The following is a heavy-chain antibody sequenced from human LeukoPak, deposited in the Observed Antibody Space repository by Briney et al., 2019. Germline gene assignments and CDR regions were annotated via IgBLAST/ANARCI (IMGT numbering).Heavy chain of an antibody. CDR1: GFTFSSYG. CDR2: ISYDGSNK. Sequence: GGSLSLSCAASGFTFSSYGMHWVRQAPGKGLEWVAVISYDGSNKYYADSVKGRFTMSRDTSKNTLYLQMNSLRPEDTAVYYCARWRGSGNYYDYWGQGTLVTVSS. V-gene: IGHV3-30*03. D-gene: IGHD3-10*01. CDR3: ARWRGSGNYYDY. J-gene: IGHJ4*02.